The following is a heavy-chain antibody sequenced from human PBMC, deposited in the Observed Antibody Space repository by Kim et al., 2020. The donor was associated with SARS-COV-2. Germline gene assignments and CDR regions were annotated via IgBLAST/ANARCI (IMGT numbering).Heavy chain of an antibody. CDR2: IYYSGST. CDR3: ARAYYYYDSSCYYFDY. D-gene: IGHD3-22*01. CDR1: DGSISSGDYY. J-gene: IGHJ4*02. V-gene: IGHV4-30-4*01. Sequence: SETLSLTCIVSDGSISSGDYYWSWIRQPPGKGLEWIGYIYYSGSTYYNPSLKSRVTISVDTSKNQFSLKLSSVTAADTAVYYFARAYYYYDSSCYYFDYWGQGTLVTVSS.